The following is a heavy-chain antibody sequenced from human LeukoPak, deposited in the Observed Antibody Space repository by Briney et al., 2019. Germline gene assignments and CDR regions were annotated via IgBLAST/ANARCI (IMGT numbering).Heavy chain of an antibody. CDR1: GFTFSSYA. Sequence: PGGSLRLSCAASGFTFSSYAMSWVRQAPGKGLEWVSAISGSGGSTYYADSVKGRFTISRDNSKNTLYLQMNSLRAEDTAVYYCAHSGRGVITLFDYWGQGTLVTVSS. CDR2: ISGSGGST. CDR3: AHSGRGVITLFDY. V-gene: IGHV3-23*01. D-gene: IGHD3-10*01. J-gene: IGHJ4*02.